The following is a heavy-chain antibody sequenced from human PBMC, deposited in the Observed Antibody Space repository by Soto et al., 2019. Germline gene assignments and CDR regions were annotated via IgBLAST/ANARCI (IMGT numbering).Heavy chain of an antibody. CDR3: ATKRWDSSGYCSSTSCFNWFDP. CDR2: FDPEDGET. CDR1: GYTLTELS. D-gene: IGHD2-2*01. J-gene: IGHJ5*02. Sequence: ASVKVSCKVSGYTLTELSMHWVRQAPGKGLEWMGGFDPEDGETIYAQKFQGRVTMTEDKSTDTAYMELSSLRSEDTAVYYCATKRWDSSGYCSSTSCFNWFDPWGQGTLVTVSS. V-gene: IGHV1-24*01.